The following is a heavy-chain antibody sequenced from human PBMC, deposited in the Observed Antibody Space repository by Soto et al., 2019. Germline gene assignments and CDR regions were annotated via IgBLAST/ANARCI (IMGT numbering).Heavy chain of an antibody. CDR3: ARDRDCSGGSCYHAFDI. V-gene: IGHV1-69*01. CDR2: IIPIFGTA. D-gene: IGHD2-15*01. J-gene: IGHJ3*02. CDR1: GGTFSSYA. Sequence: QVQLVQSGAEVKKPGSSVKVSCKASGGTFSSYAISWVRQAPGQGLEWMGGIIPIFGTANYAQKFQGRVTITADESKSTAYMELSSLRSEDTAVYYCARDRDCSGGSCYHAFDIWGQGTMVTVSS.